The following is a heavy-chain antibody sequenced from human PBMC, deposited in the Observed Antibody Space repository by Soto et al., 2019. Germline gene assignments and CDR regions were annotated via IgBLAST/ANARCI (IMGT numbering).Heavy chain of an antibody. V-gene: IGHV3-48*02. CDR1: GFTFSSYS. J-gene: IGHJ6*02. D-gene: IGHD3-9*01. CDR2: ISSSSSTI. CDR3: ARDTYDILTGYHLYYYYGMDV. Sequence: PGGTPRLSCAASGFTFSSYSMNWVRQAPRKGLEWVSYISSSSSTIYYADSVKGRFTISRDNAKNSLYLQMNSLRDEDTAVYYCARDTYDILTGYHLYYYYGMDVWGQGTTVTVSS.